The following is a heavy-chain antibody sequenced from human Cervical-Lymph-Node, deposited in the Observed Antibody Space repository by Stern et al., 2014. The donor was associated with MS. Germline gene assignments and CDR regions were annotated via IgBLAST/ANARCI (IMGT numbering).Heavy chain of an antibody. V-gene: IGHV3-74*01. D-gene: IGHD6-6*01. J-gene: IGHJ6*02. CDR2: INSDGTSI. CDR1: DFTFSSYW. Sequence: EVQLVESGGGLVQPGGSLRLSCAASDFTFSSYWMHWVRQVPGKGLVWVSRINSDGTSIRYADSVKGRCTISRDNAKNTLFLQMNSLRAEDTAVYYCARELEYTNSADYNYYGLDVWGQGTTVTVSS. CDR3: ARELEYTNSADYNYYGLDV.